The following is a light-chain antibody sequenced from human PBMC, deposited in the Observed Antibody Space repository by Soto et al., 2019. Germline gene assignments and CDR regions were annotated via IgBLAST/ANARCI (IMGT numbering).Light chain of an antibody. V-gene: IGKV1-39*01. J-gene: IGKJ3*01. CDR2: AAS. CDR1: QSISSY. CDR3: QQSYSTPFFT. Sequence: DLPMTQSPSSLSASVGDRVTITCRASQSISSYLNWYQQKPGKAPKLLIYAASSLQSGVPSRFSGSGSGTDFTLTISSLQPEDFATYYCQQSYSTPFFTFGPGTKVDIK.